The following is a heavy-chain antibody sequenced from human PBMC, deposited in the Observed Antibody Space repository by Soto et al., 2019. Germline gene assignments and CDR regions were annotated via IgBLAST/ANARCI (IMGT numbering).Heavy chain of an antibody. V-gene: IGHV1-69*12. D-gene: IGHD5-12*01. CDR1: GGTFSSYA. CDR3: VRVVAIPGYPDN. CDR2: IVPIVDTS. Sequence: QVQLVQSGAEGRQPASSVKVSCKTSGGTFSSYAISWVRQAPGQGLEWMGGIVPIVDTSTYAQKFQGRVTITADESTSTVYMELSSLRSDDMAVYYCVRVVAIPGYPDNWGQGTLLTVSP. J-gene: IGHJ4*02.